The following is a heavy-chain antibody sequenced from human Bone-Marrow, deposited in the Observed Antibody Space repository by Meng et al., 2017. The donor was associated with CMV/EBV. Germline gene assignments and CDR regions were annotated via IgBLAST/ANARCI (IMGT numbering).Heavy chain of an antibody. CDR2: ISAYNGNT. CDR1: GCTFTSYG. J-gene: IGHJ4*02. D-gene: IGHD6-19*01. CDR3: ARSSGWSRFDY. Sequence: QVHLGQSGAEVKKPGASVKVSCKASGCTFTSYGISWVRQAPGQGLEWMGWISAYNGNTNYAQNFQGRVTMTRDMSINTAYMELSRLTSGDTAVYYCARSSGWSRFDYWGQGTLVTVSS. V-gene: IGHV1-18*01.